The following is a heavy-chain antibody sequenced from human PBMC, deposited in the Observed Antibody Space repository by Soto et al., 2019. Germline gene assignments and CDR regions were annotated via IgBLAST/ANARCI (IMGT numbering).Heavy chain of an antibody. V-gene: IGHV3-23*01. J-gene: IGHJ1*01. D-gene: IGHD3-22*01. CDR3: AKGLRKYYYDSSGYYYD. CDR1: GFTFSSYA. CDR2: VSGSGGST. Sequence: EVQLLESGGGLVQPGGSLRLSCAASGFTFSSYAMSWVRQAPGQGLEWVSAVSGSGGSTYYADSVKGRFTISRDNSKNTLYLQMNSLRAEDTAVYYCAKGLRKYYYDSSGYYYDWGQGTLVTVSS.